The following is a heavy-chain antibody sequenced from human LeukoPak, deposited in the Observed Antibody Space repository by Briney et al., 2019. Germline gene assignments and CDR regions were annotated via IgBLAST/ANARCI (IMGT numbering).Heavy chain of an antibody. CDR3: ARTYPYYYYMDV. J-gene: IGHJ6*03. V-gene: IGHV3-48*03. Sequence: GGSLRLSCAASGFTFSSYEMNWVRQAPGKGLEWVSYISSSGSTIYYADSVKGRFTISRDNAKNSLHLQMNSLRAEDTAVYYCARTYPYYYYMDVWGKGTTVTVSS. CDR2: ISSSGSTI. D-gene: IGHD2-2*01. CDR1: GFTFSSYE.